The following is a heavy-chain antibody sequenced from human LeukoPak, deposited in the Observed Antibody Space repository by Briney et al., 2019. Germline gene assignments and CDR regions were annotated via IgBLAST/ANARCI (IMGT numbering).Heavy chain of an antibody. D-gene: IGHD2-2*01. Sequence: ASVKVSCKASGYTFTSFDINWVRQTPGQGLEWMGWMNPVSGNAGSAQKFQGRVSLTRDTSISTAYMELSSLTSDDTAFYYCARAPMGAAALYWGQGTLVTVSS. V-gene: IGHV1-8*01. J-gene: IGHJ4*02. CDR3: ARAPMGAAALY. CDR1: GYTFTSFD. CDR2: MNPVSGNA.